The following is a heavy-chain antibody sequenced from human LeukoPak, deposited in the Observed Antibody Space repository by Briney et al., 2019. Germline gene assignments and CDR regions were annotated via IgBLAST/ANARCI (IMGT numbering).Heavy chain of an antibody. CDR3: ARIQLWSFPL. D-gene: IGHD5-18*01. CDR2: INPNSGGT. V-gene: IGHV1-2*02. CDR1: GYTFTGYY. J-gene: IGHJ4*02. Sequence: GASVKVSCKASGYTFTGYYMHWVRQAPGQGLEWMGWINPNSGGTNYAQKFQGRVTMTRGTCISTAYMELSRLRSDDSAVYYCARIQLWSFPLWGQGTLVSVSS.